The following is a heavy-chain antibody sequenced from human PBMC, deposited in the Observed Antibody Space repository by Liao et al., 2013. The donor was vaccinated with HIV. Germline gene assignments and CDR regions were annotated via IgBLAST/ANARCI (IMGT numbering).Heavy chain of an antibody. CDR1: GGSISSYY. V-gene: IGHV4-59*01. D-gene: IGHD3-16*01. Sequence: QVQLQESGPGLVKPSETLSLTCTVSGGSISSYYWSWIRQPPGKGLEWIAYRDHSGRPSYNPSLEGRVTISVDTSKNLISLRLTSVTAADTAVYYCARGVGWGNRYFHYYMDVWGKGTTVTVSS. CDR2: RDHSGRP. J-gene: IGHJ6*03. CDR3: ARGVGWGNRYFHYYMDV.